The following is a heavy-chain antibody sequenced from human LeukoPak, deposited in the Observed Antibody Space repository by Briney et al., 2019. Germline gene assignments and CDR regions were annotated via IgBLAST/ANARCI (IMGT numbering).Heavy chain of an antibody. V-gene: IGHV6-1*01. CDR1: GDSVSRTNIA. CDR3: ARQVYSSSWSYYFDY. CDR2: TYYRSKWYN. D-gene: IGHD6-13*01. J-gene: IGHJ4*02. Sequence: SQTLSLTCAISGDSVSRTNIAWNWIRQSPSRRLEWLGRTYYRSKWYNDYAVSVQSRIIINPDTSKNQFSLQLNSVTPADTAVYYCARQVYSSSWSYYFDYWGQGTLVTVSS.